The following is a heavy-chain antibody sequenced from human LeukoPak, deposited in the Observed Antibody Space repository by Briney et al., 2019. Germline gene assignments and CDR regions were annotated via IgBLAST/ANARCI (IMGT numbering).Heavy chain of an antibody. CDR1: GFTFSSYD. J-gene: IGHJ4*02. CDR2: IGTAGDT. V-gene: IGHV3-13*04. Sequence: SGGSLRLSCAASGFTFSSYDMHWVRQATGKGLEWVSAIGTAGDTYYPGSVKGRFTISRDNAKNSLYLQMNSLRAEDTAVYYCARDFWGLAAAHFDYWGQGTLVTVSS. D-gene: IGHD6-13*01. CDR3: ARDFWGLAAAHFDY.